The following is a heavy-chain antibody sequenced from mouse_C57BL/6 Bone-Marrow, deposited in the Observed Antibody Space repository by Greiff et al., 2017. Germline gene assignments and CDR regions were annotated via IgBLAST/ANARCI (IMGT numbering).Heavy chain of an antibody. D-gene: IGHD2-3*01. CDR1: GYSFTDYN. J-gene: IGHJ3*01. V-gene: IGHV1-39*01. CDR2: INPNYGTT. Sequence: VQLQQSGPELVKPGASVKISCTASGYSFTDYNMNWVKQSNGKSLEWIGVINPNYGTTSYNQKFQGKATLTLDHSSSTAYMQLNSLTSEDSAVYYCARFPDDDYHDPDGFAYWGQGTLVTVSA. CDR3: ARFPDDDYHDPDGFAY.